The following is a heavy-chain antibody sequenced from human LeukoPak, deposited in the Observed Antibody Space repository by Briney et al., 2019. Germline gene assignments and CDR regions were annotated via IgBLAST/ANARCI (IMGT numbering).Heavy chain of an antibody. CDR3: ARGGGGT. D-gene: IGHD1-1*01. CDR1: GFTFSSYA. V-gene: IGHV3-64*01. CDR2: ISSNGGST. Sequence: PGGSLRLSCAASGFTFSSYAMHWVRQAPGKGLEYVSAISSNGGSTYYANSVKGRFTISRDNSKNTLYLQMGSLRAEDMAVYYCARGGGGTWGQGTLVTVSS. J-gene: IGHJ4*02.